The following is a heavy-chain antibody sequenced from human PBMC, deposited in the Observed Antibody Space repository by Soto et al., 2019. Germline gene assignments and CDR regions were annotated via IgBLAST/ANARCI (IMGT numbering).Heavy chain of an antibody. D-gene: IGHD2-15*01. J-gene: IGHJ4*02. Sequence: QLQLQESGPGLVKPSETLSLTCAVSGGSISSSNFYWGWFRPPPGKGLEWIGSIHYGGSTYYNPSLKSRVTISVDTSKNQFSLNLSSVTAADTAVYYCAKDASCYSCGAWGQGALVTVSS. CDR1: GGSISSSNFY. CDR3: AKDASCYSCGA. CDR2: IHYGGST. V-gene: IGHV4-39*01.